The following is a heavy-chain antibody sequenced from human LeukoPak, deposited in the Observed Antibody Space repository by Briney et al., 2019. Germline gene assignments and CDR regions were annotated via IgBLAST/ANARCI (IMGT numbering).Heavy chain of an antibody. D-gene: IGHD3-22*01. CDR1: GFTFSRYG. V-gene: IGHV3-30*03. CDR3: ARGERERSGYDVDY. J-gene: IGHJ4*02. Sequence: GGTLRLFCAASGFTFSRYGMSWVSQAPGKGLEWVVVMSFDGSYKYYAESVKGRFTISRDNSKSTLYLQMNSLTTEDTAVYYCARGERERSGYDVDYWGQGTLVTVSS. CDR2: MSFDGSYK.